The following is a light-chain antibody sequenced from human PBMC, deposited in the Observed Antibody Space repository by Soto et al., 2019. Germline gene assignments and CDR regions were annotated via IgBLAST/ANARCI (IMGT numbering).Light chain of an antibody. CDR3: QQYNNYWT. V-gene: IGKV1-5*01. CDR2: DAS. J-gene: IGKJ1*01. CDR1: QSISSW. Sequence: DIQMTQSPSTLSASVGDRVTITCRASQSISSWLAWYQQKPGKAPKLLIYDASSLESGVPSRFSGSGSATEFNLTISSLQPDDFATYYCQQYNNYWTCGQGTRVEIK.